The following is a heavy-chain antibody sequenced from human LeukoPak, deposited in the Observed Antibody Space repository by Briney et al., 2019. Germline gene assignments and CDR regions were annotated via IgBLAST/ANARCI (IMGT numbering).Heavy chain of an antibody. J-gene: IGHJ4*02. CDR2: IYSGGST. D-gene: IGHD3-9*01. V-gene: IGHV3-66*02. Sequence: GGSLRLSCAASGFTVSSSYMSWVRQAPGKGLEWVSVIYSGGSTYYADSVKGRFTISRDNSKNTLYIQMNSLRAEDTAVYYCARSADYDMLTGYYSDWGQGTLVSVSS. CDR3: ARSADYDMLTGYYSD. CDR1: GFTVSSSY.